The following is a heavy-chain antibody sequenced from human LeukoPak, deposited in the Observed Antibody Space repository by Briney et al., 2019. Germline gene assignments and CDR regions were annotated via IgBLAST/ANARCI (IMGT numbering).Heavy chain of an antibody. CDR2: ISNDGNKR. Sequence: GSLRLSCDVSGFTFSRFGFHWVRQAPGKGLEWVSFISNDGNKRNYGDSVKGRFTISRDDSKNTVYLQVNSLRLEDTAVYYCASEYNGLWGQGTLVTVSS. J-gene: IGHJ4*02. D-gene: IGHD2-8*01. CDR1: GFTFSRFG. V-gene: IGHV3-30*03. CDR3: ASEYNGL.